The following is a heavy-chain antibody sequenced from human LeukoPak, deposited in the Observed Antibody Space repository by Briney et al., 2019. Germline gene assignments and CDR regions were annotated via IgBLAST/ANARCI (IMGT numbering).Heavy chain of an antibody. CDR2: ISYSGST. D-gene: IGHD1-26*01. V-gene: IGHV4-39*01. Sequence: KPSETLSLTCTVSGDSISSSDYYWGWIRQPPGKGLGWIGTISYSGSTYYDPSLQSRVTISVDTSKNQFSLELSSVTAADTAVYYCARGSRRLADFHYWGQGTLVTVSS. J-gene: IGHJ4*02. CDR1: GDSISSSDYY. CDR3: ARGSRRLADFHY.